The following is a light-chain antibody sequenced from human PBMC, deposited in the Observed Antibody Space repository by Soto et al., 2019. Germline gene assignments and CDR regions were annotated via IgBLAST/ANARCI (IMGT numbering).Light chain of an antibody. CDR3: QQRSNWLWT. Sequence: EIVLTQSPATLSLSPGERVTLSCRASQSVSSYLAWYQQKPGQAPRLLIYDASNRATGIPARFSGSGSGTDITLTISSLEPEDFAVYYCQQRSNWLWTFGQGTKVEIK. J-gene: IGKJ1*01. V-gene: IGKV3-11*01. CDR1: QSVSSY. CDR2: DAS.